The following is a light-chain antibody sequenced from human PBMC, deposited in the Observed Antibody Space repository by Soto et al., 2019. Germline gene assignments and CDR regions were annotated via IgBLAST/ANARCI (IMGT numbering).Light chain of an antibody. CDR1: SRDVGGYPY. CDR3: ASYAGANTWV. J-gene: IGLJ2*01. V-gene: IGLV2-8*01. CDR2: EVS. Sequence: QSALTQPPSASGSPGQSVTISCTGTSRDVGGYPYVSWYQQHPGKAPKLIIFEVSERPSGVPDRCSGSKSGNTASLTVSGLQAEDEADYYCASYAGANTWVFGGGTKLTVL.